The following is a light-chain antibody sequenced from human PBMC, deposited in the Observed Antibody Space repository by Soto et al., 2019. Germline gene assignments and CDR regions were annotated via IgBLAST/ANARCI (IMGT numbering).Light chain of an antibody. CDR1: QGISSY. CDR2: AAS. Sequence: AIRMTQSPSSLSASTGDRVTITCRASQGISSYLAWYQQKPGKAPKLLIYAASTLQSGVPSRFSGSGSGTDFTLTISCLQSEDFATYYCQQYYSYPSTFAPGTKVAIK. CDR3: QQYYSYPST. J-gene: IGKJ3*01. V-gene: IGKV1-8*01.